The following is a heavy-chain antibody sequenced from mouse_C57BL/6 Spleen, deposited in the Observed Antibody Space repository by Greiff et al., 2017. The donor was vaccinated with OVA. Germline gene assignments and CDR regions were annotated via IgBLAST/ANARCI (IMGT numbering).Heavy chain of an antibody. CDR2: ISGGGGNT. CDR1: GFTFSSYT. CDR3: ARQDDYAMDY. J-gene: IGHJ4*01. Sequence: EVRLVESGGGLVKPGGSLQLSCAASGFTFSSYTMSWVRQTPEKRLEWVATISGGGGNTYYPDSVKGRFTISRDNAKNTLYLQMSSLRSEDTALYYCARQDDYAMDYWGQGTSVTVSS. V-gene: IGHV5-9*01.